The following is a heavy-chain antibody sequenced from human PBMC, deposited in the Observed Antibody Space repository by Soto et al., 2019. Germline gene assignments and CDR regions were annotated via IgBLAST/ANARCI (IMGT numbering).Heavy chain of an antibody. CDR3: ANYGDYVGDAFDI. D-gene: IGHD4-17*01. Sequence: SETLSLTCTVSGGSISSSSYYWGWIRQPPGKGLEWIGSIYYSGSTYYNPSLKSRVTISVDTSKNQFSLKLSSVTAADTAVYYCANYGDYVGDAFDIWGQGTMVT. CDR1: GGSISSSSYY. CDR2: IYYSGST. V-gene: IGHV4-39*01. J-gene: IGHJ3*02.